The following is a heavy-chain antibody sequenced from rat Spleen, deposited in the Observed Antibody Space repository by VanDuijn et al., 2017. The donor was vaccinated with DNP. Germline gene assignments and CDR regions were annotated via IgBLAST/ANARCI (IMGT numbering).Heavy chain of an antibody. V-gene: IGHV5-19*01. Sequence: EVQLVESGGGLVQPGRSLKLSCAASGFTFSNYGMAWVRQAPKKGLEWVATIRPTGGTRYYRDSVKGRFTVSREDAKSTLYLQMDSLRSEDTATYYCTTDPPYYYSSHIYWGQGVMVTVSS. CDR1: GFTFSNYG. CDR2: IRPTGGTR. J-gene: IGHJ2*01. D-gene: IGHD1-2*01. CDR3: TTDPPYYYSSHIY.